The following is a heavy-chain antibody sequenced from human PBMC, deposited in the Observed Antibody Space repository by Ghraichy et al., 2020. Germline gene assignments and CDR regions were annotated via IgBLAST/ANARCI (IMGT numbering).Heavy chain of an antibody. J-gene: IGHJ4*02. CDR1: GFTFSIYA. D-gene: IGHD2-15*01. CDR2: IRYDGSVQ. Sequence: GESLRLSCAASGFTFSIYAMHWVRQAPGKGLEWVAFIRYDGSVQYYADSVKGRFTISRDKSKNTVYLQMDSLRTEDTALYYCAKSPLGQDALHYFYNWGQGSLGTVSS. CDR3: AKSPLGQDALHYFYN. V-gene: IGHV3-30*02.